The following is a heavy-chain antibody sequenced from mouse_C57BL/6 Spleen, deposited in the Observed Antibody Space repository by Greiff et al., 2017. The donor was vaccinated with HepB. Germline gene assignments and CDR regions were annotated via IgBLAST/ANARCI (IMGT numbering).Heavy chain of an antibody. V-gene: IGHV1-85*01. D-gene: IGHD1-1*01. Sequence: VKLVESGPELVKPGASVKLSCKASGYTFTSYDINWVKQRPGQGLEWIGWIYPRDGSTKYNEKFKGKATLTVDTSSSTAYMELHSLTSEDSAVYFCARDHYYGSSHWYFDVWGTGTTVTVSS. CDR1: GYTFTSYD. CDR2: IYPRDGST. CDR3: ARDHYYGSSHWYFDV. J-gene: IGHJ1*03.